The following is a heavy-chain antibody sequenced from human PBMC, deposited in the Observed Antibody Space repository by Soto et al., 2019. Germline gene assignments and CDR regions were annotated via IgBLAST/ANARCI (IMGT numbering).Heavy chain of an antibody. Sequence: GESLKISCKGSGYGFTSYWISWVRQMPGKGLEWMGRIDPSDSYTNYSPSFQGHVTISADKSISTAYLQWSSLKASDTAMYYCAREVDSYGYSYDYWGQGTLVTVSS. CDR1: GYGFTSYW. D-gene: IGHD5-18*01. CDR2: IDPSDSYT. CDR3: AREVDSYGYSYDY. J-gene: IGHJ4*02. V-gene: IGHV5-10-1*01.